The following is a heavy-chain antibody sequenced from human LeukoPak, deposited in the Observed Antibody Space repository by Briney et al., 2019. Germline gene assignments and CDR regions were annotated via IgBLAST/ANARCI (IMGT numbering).Heavy chain of an antibody. CDR2: ISGSGGST. D-gene: IGHD6-13*01. J-gene: IGHJ6*02. V-gene: IGHV3-23*01. Sequence: GGSLRLSCAASGFTFSSYAMSWVRQAPGKGREWVSAISGSGGSTYYADPVKGRFTISRDNSKNTLYLQMNSLRAEDTAVYYCAKDSSSWPYYYYGMDVWGQGTTVTVSS. CDR3: AKDSSSWPYYYYGMDV. CDR1: GFTFSSYA.